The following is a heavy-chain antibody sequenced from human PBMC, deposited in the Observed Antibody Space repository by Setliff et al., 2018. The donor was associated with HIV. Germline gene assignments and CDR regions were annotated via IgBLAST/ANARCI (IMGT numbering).Heavy chain of an antibody. CDR1: GGSISNSSSY. CDR2: IYYTGST. V-gene: IGHV4-39*01. Sequence: SETLSLTCTVSGGSISNSSSYWGWIRQPPGKRLEWIGSIYYTGSTNYNPSLKSRVTISIDTSKNQFSLKLSSVTAADTAVYYCARQRGGRVTIFGVSGGWFDPWGQGTLVTVSS. D-gene: IGHD3-3*01. CDR3: ARQRGGRVTIFGVSGGWFDP. J-gene: IGHJ5*02.